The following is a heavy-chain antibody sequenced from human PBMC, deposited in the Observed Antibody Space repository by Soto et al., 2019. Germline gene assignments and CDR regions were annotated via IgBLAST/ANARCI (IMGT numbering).Heavy chain of an antibody. CDR1: GFTFSSYA. CDR2: ISGSGGST. D-gene: IGHD2-2*01. Sequence: PGGSLRLSCAASGFTFSSYAMSWVRQAPGKGLEWVSAISGSGGSTYYADSVKGRFTISRDNSKNTLYLQMNSLRAEDTAVYYCAKLGGYQLLPSMDVWGQGTTVTVSS. V-gene: IGHV3-23*01. J-gene: IGHJ6*02. CDR3: AKLGGYQLLPSMDV.